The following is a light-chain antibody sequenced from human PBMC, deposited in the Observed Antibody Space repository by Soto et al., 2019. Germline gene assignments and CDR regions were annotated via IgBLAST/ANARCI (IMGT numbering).Light chain of an antibody. CDR1: QGIRND. CDR3: QNFDSAPQT. CDR2: AAS. J-gene: IGKJ1*01. V-gene: IGKV1-6*01. Sequence: AIQMTQAPSSLSASVVDRVTITCRASQGIRNDLGWYQQKPGKAPKLLIYAASSLQSGVPSRFSGSGSGTDFTLTISSLQPEDFATYYCQNFDSAPQTFGQGTKVDIK.